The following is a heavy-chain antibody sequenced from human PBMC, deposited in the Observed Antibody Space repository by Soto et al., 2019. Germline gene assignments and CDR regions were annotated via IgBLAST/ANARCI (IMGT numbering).Heavy chain of an antibody. Sequence: SETLSLTCTVSGGSISSYYWSWIRQPPGKGLEWIGYIYYSGSTNYNPSLKSRVTISVDTSKNQFSLKLSSVTAADTAVYYCARVKSGRYDFWSGYLVDYWGQGTLVTVSS. CDR1: GGSISSYY. J-gene: IGHJ4*02. V-gene: IGHV4-59*01. CDR3: ARVKSGRYDFWSGYLVDY. D-gene: IGHD3-3*01. CDR2: IYYSGST.